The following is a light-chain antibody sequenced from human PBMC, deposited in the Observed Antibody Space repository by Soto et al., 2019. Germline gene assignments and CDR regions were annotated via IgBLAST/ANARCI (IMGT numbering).Light chain of an antibody. CDR3: QQYNRYPA. CDR2: DVS. V-gene: IGKV1-5*01. Sequence: DIQMTQSPSTLSASVGDRVTITCRASQSIGDSLAWYQQKPGKAPYLLISDVSSLERGVPSRFSGSGSGTEFTLTISSLQPDDLATYYCQQYNRYPAFGQGTKVDIK. J-gene: IGKJ1*01. CDR1: QSIGDS.